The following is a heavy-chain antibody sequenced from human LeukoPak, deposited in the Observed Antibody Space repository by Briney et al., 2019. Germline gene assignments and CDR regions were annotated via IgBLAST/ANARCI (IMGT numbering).Heavy chain of an antibody. CDR1: GSTFNSYA. V-gene: IGHV3-23*01. J-gene: IGHJ4*02. D-gene: IGHD3-22*01. CDR2: ISGSGGTT. Sequence: PGGSLRLSCAASGSTFNSYAMNWVRQAPGKGLEWVSGISGSGGTTYYADYVQGRFTIFRDNSKNTLYLQMNSLRADDTAIYYCVKDSYYYDSSGYYYVKDHWGQGTLVTVSS. CDR3: VKDSYYYDSSGYYYVKDH.